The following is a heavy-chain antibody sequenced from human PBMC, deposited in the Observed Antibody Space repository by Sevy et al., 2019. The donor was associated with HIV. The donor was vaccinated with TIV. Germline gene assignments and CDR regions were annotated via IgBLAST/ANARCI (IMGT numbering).Heavy chain of an antibody. CDR1: GFTFDYYW. D-gene: IGHD3-22*01. Sequence: GGSLRLSCAASGFTFDYYWMNWVRQAPGKGLEWVANIKDDGSEKYYLDSVKGRFTVSRDNAKNSLYVQMNSLRVEDTAVYYCARTYDNTGYNNFRDGFFDIWGQGTVVTVSS. CDR2: IKDDGSEK. CDR3: ARTYDNTGYNNFRDGFFDI. J-gene: IGHJ3*02. V-gene: IGHV3-7*03.